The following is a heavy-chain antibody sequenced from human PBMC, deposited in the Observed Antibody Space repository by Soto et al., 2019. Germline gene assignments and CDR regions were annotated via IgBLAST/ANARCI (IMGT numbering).Heavy chain of an antibody. J-gene: IGHJ4*02. V-gene: IGHV3-48*03. CDR2: ISSSAGTT. CDR3: ARSPDGYYFDY. CDR1: GFTVCIYE. Sequence: SLRLSSAASGFTVCIYEMTWARQAPGKGLEWVSYISSSAGTTYCADSVKGRFTISRDNAKKSLYLQMNSLRAEDTAVYYCARSPDGYYFDYSGQGTLVTVSS.